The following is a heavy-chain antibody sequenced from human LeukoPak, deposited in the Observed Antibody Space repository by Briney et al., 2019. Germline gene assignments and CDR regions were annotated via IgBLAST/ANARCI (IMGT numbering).Heavy chain of an antibody. D-gene: IGHD5-18*01. CDR1: GFTVSSNY. CDR2: IYSGGST. V-gene: IGHV3-66*01. Sequence: GGSLRLSCAASGFTVSSNYMSWVRQAPGKGLEWVSVIYSGGSTYYADSVKGRFTISRDNSKNTLYLQMNSLRAEDTAVYYCARDGGDLLGETAPRDYYYYGMDVWGQGTTVTVSS. J-gene: IGHJ6*02. CDR3: ARDGGDLLGETAPRDYYYYGMDV.